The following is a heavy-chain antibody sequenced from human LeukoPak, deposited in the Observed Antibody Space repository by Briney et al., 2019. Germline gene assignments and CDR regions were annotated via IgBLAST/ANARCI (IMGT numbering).Heavy chain of an antibody. CDR3: ARRRRVTGDFDY. D-gene: IGHD2-8*02. J-gene: IGHJ4*02. CDR1: GGSFSGYY. Sequence: SETLSLTCAVYGGSFSGYYWSWIRQPPGKGLEWIGEINHSGSTNYNPSLKSRVTISVDTSKNQFSLKLSSVTAADTAVYYCARRRRVTGDFDYWGQGTLVTVSS. CDR2: INHSGST. V-gene: IGHV4-34*01.